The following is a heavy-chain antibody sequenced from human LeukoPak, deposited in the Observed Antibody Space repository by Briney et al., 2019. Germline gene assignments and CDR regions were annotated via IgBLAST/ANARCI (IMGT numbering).Heavy chain of an antibody. CDR3: ARVVSGWYGYFDC. J-gene: IGHJ4*02. V-gene: IGHV3-53*01. Sequence: GGSLRLSCAASGFTVSSNYMSWVRQAPGKGLEWVSVIYSGGSTYYADSVKGRFTISRDNSKNTLYLQMNSLRAEDTAVYYCARVVSGWYGYFDCWGQGTLVTVSS. CDR1: GFTVSSNY. D-gene: IGHD6-19*01. CDR2: IYSGGST.